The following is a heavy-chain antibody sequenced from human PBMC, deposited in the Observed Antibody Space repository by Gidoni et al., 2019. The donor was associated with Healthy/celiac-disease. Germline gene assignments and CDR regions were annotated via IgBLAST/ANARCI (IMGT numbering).Heavy chain of an antibody. CDR3: AAAYYYDSSGYTALQYFQH. V-gene: IGHV4-34*01. D-gene: IGHD3-22*01. Sequence: QVQLQQWGAGLLKPSETLSLTCAVYGGSFSGYYWSWIRQPPGKGLEWIGEINHSGSTNYNPSLKSRVTISVDTSKNQFSLKLSSVTAADTAVYYCAAAYYYDSSGYTALQYFQHWGQGTLVTVSS. J-gene: IGHJ1*01. CDR2: INHSGST. CDR1: GGSFSGYY.